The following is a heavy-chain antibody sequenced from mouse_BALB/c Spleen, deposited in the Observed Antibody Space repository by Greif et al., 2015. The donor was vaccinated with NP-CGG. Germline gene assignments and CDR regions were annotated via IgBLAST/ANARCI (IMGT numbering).Heavy chain of an antibody. J-gene: IGHJ2*01. CDR1: GFTFSDYG. CDR2: ISNLAYSI. V-gene: IGHV5-15*02. D-gene: IGHD2-2*01. CDR3: ARENGYDPYYFDY. Sequence: EVKLVESGGGLVQPGGSRKLSCAASGFTFSDYGMAWVRQAPGKGPEWVAFISNLAYSIYYADTVTGRFTISRENAKNTLYLEMSSLRSEDTAMYYCARENGYDPYYFDYWGQGTTLTVSS.